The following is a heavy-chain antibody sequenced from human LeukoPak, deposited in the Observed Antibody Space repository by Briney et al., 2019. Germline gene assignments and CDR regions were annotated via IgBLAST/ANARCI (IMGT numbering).Heavy chain of an antibody. D-gene: IGHD4-17*01. CDR2: IYTSGST. Sequence: KASETLSLTCTVSGGSISSYYWSWIRQPAGKGLEWIGRIYTSGSTNYNPSLKSRVTMSVDTSKNQFSLKLSSVTAADTAVYYCARDVTVTIGLYYYGMDVWGQGTTVTVSS. V-gene: IGHV4-4*07. CDR1: GGSISSYY. CDR3: ARDVTVTIGLYYYGMDV. J-gene: IGHJ6*02.